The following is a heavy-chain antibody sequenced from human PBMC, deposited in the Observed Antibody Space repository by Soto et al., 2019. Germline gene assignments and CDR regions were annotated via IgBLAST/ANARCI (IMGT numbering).Heavy chain of an antibody. V-gene: IGHV3-64*01. D-gene: IGHD6-13*01. CDR3: ERGRVEDSSSWAPYLDY. CDR1: GFTFSGYS. J-gene: IGHJ4*02. Sequence: EVQLVESGGGLVQPGGSLRLSCAASGFTFSGYSMFWVRQAPGKGLEYVSAINTNGVNTFYAKSVKGRFTISRDNSKHTMYLHMGSLRAADMAVYYCERGRVEDSSSWAPYLDYWAEVTMVTVAS. CDR2: INTNGVNT.